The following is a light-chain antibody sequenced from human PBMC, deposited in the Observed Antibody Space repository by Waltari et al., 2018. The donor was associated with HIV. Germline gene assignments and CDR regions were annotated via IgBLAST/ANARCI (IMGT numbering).Light chain of an antibody. J-gene: IGLJ2*01. CDR2: DVS. CDR1: SSDSGGFKS. V-gene: IGLV2-14*03. Sequence: QSALTQPASVSGSPGQSITISCTGTSSDSGGFKSVSWYQQSPVKAPQLIIYDVSYWPAGVSNRFSGSKSGNTASLTISGLQAEDEADYYCGSSMTNVNMDVFGGGTKLTVL. CDR3: GSSMTNVNMDV.